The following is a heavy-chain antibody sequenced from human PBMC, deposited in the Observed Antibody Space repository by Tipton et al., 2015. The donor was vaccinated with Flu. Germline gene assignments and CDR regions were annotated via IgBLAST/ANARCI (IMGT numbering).Heavy chain of an antibody. J-gene: IGHJ5*02. V-gene: IGHV4-59*01. Sequence: PGLVKPSETLSLTCPVSGGSISSYYWSWIRQPPGKGLEWIGYIYYSGSTNYNPSLRSRFTISVDTSKNQFSLKLSSVTAADTAVYYCARERTYYYGSGSYTNWFDPWGQGTLVTVSS. CDR2: IYYSGST. CDR3: ARERTYYYGSGSYTNWFDP. D-gene: IGHD3-10*01. CDR1: GGSISSYY.